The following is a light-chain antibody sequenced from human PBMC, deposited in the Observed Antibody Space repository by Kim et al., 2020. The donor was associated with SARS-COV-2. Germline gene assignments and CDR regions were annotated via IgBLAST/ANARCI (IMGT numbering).Light chain of an antibody. J-gene: IGLJ2*01. CDR2: EVN. CDR3: SSYAGRQNLV. CDR1: SSDIGGYNF. V-gene: IGLV2-8*01. Sequence: GTSVTISCTGTSSDIGGYNFVAWYQQPPGKAPKVMIYEVNKRPSGVPDRFSGSKSGNTASLTVSGLQAEDEADYYCSSYAGRQNLVFGGGTQLTVL.